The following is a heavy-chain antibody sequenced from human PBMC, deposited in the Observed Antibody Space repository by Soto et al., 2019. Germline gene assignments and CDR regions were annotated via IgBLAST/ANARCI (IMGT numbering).Heavy chain of an antibody. CDR3: ASGTVTTVSSPDYYYMDV. J-gene: IGHJ6*03. Sequence: GASVKVSCKASGYTFTSYGISWVRQAPGQGLEWMGWISAYNGNTNYAQKLQGRVTMITDTSTSTAYMELRSLRSDDTAVYYCASGTVTTVSSPDYYYMDVWGKGTTVTVSS. D-gene: IGHD4-17*01. V-gene: IGHV1-18*01. CDR1: GYTFTSYG. CDR2: ISAYNGNT.